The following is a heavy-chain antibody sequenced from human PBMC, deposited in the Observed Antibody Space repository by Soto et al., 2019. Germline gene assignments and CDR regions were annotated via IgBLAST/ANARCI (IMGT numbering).Heavy chain of an antibody. CDR2: IWYDGSNK. CDR3: ARDGGLIAAAGTFDY. J-gene: IGHJ4*02. Sequence: PLGSLRLSCAASGFTFSSYGMHWVRQAPGKGLEWVAVIWYDGSNKYYADSVKGRFTISRDNSKNTLYLQMNSLRAEDTAVYYCARDGGLIAAAGTFDYWGQGTLVTVSS. CDR1: GFTFSSYG. V-gene: IGHV3-33*01. D-gene: IGHD6-13*01.